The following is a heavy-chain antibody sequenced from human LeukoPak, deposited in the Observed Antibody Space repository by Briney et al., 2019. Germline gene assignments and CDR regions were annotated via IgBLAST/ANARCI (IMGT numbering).Heavy chain of an antibody. V-gene: IGHV3-7*05. Sequence: GGSLRLSCAASGFTFSIYWMSWVRQAPGKGPEWVANIKQDGSETHYVDSVKGRFTISRDNAKNSLYLQMSSLRPDDTAVYYCARGYSNIYYWGQGTLVTVSS. D-gene: IGHD4-11*01. CDR1: GFTFSIYW. CDR3: ARGYSNIYY. J-gene: IGHJ4*02. CDR2: IKQDGSET.